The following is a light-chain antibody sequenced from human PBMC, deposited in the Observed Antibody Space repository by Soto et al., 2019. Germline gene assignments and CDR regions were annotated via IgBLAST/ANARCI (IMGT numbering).Light chain of an antibody. J-gene: IGKJ1*01. Sequence: EIVLTQSPGTLYLSPGERASLSCRASQSIANSLAWYQQKPGQAHRLLIFGASNRATGIPDRFSGSGSGTDFTLTISRLEPEDFAVYHCQQYGGSPRTFGQGTKVERK. V-gene: IGKV3-20*01. CDR1: QSIANS. CDR2: GAS. CDR3: QQYGGSPRT.